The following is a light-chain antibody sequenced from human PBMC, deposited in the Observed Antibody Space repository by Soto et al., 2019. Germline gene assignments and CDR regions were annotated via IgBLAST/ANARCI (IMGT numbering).Light chain of an antibody. CDR3: CSYAGTFYV. V-gene: IGLV2-11*01. J-gene: IGLJ1*01. CDR2: DVS. CDR1: SSDVGRYSY. Sequence: QSVLTQPRSVSGSPGQSVSISCTGTSSDVGRYSYVSWYQQHPGKAPKLMIYDVSERPSGVPDRFSGSKSGNTASLTISGLQAEDEADYYCCSYAGTFYVFGTGTKVTVL.